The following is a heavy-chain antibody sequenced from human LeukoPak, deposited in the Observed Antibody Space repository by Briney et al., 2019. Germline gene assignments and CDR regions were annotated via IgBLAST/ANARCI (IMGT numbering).Heavy chain of an antibody. CDR1: GFTFSSYW. CDR3: ARGAGDYGDYFDY. D-gene: IGHD4-17*01. Sequence: PGGSLRLSCAASGFTFSSYWMSWVRQAPGKGLEWVANIKQDGSEKYYVDSVKGRFTISRDNAKNSLYLQMNSLRAEDTAVYYCARGAGDYGDYFDYWGQGTLVTVSS. V-gene: IGHV3-7*01. J-gene: IGHJ4*02. CDR2: IKQDGSEK.